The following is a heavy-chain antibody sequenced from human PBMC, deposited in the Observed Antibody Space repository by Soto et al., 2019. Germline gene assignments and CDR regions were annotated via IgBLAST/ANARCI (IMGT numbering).Heavy chain of an antibody. CDR2: ISSSSSYT. CDR3: ARDASLDCSSTSCYFDY. J-gene: IGHJ4*02. V-gene: IGHV3-11*06. D-gene: IGHD2-2*01. CDR1: GFTFSDYY. Sequence: QVQLVESGGGLVKPGGSLRLSCAASGFTFSDYYMSWIRQAPGKGLEWVSYISSSSSYTNYADSVKGRFTISRDNAKNSLYLQINSLRAKDTAVYYCARDASLDCSSTSCYFDYWGQGTLVTVSS.